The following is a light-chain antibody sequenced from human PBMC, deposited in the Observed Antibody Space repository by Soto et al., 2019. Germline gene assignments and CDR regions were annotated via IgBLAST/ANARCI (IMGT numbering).Light chain of an antibody. CDR2: DAS. CDR3: QQRSSWPLT. Sequence: EVVLTQSPDTLSLSPGERATLSCRASQTVSSYLAWYQQKAGQAPRPLIYDASNRAPGIPARFSGSGSGTDFTLTISSLEPEDFAVYYCQQRSSWPLTFGGGTKVDIK. CDR1: QTVSSY. J-gene: IGKJ4*01. V-gene: IGKV3-11*01.